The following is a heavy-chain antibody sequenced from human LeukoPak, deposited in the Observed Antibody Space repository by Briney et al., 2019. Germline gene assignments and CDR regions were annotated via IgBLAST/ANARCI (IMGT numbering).Heavy chain of an antibody. D-gene: IGHD3-3*01. CDR3: ARTVGVYDFWSGQPYYFDY. CDR2: IYTSGST. CDR1: GGSISSYY. V-gene: IGHV4-4*07. Sequence: PSETLSLTCTVSGGSISSYYWSWIRQPAGKGLEWIGRIYTSGSTNYNPSLKSRVTMSVDTSKNQFSLKLSSVTAADTAVYYCARTVGVYDFWSGQPYYFDYWGQGTLVTVSS. J-gene: IGHJ4*02.